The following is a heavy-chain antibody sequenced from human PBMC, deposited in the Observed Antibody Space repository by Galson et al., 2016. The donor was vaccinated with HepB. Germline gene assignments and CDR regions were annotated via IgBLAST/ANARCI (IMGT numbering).Heavy chain of an antibody. D-gene: IGHD3-3*01. Sequence: SLRLSCAASGFTFSTSAMSWVRQAPGQGLEWVSAISSTSHSTYYADSVKGRFTISRDNAKNTLFLKMDILKIDDTAVYYCAKGWSGPDSWGQGTLVTVSS. CDR2: ISSTSHST. J-gene: IGHJ4*02. V-gene: IGHV3-23*01. CDR3: AKGWSGPDS. CDR1: GFTFSTSA.